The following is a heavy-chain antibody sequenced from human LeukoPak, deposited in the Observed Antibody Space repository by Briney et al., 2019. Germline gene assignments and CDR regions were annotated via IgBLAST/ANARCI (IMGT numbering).Heavy chain of an antibody. J-gene: IGHJ4*02. CDR2: IIPIFGTA. CDR1: GGTFSSYV. V-gene: IGHV1-69*06. D-gene: IGHD2-15*01. Sequence: SVKVSCKASGGTFSSYVINWVRQAPGHGLEWMGGIIPIFGTANYAQKFQGRDTITADKSTSTAYMEVSSLRSEDTAVYYCARDCSGGSCYEYWGQGTLVTVSS. CDR3: ARDCSGGSCYEY.